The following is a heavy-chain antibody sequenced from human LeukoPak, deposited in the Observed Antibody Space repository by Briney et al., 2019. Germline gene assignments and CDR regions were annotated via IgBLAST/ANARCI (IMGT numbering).Heavy chain of an antibody. CDR3: ARAGIAAAGYGMDV. CDR2: IYYSGST. V-gene: IGHV4-59*01. Sequence: SETLSLTCAVYGGSFSGYYWSWIRQPPGKGLEWIGYIYYSGSTNYNPSLKSRVTISVDTSKNQFSLKLSSVTAADTAVYYCARAGIAAAGYGMDVWGQGTTVTVSS. D-gene: IGHD6-13*01. CDR1: GGSFSGYY. J-gene: IGHJ6*02.